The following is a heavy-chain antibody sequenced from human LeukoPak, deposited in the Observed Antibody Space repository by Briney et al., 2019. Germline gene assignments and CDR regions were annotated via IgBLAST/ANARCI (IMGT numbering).Heavy chain of an antibody. CDR1: GYTLTELS. CDR2: MNPNSGNT. CDR3: ARGVRREATCAY. J-gene: IGHJ4*02. Sequence: GASVKVSCKVSGYTLTELSMHWARQATGQGLEWMGWMNPNSGNTGYAQKFQGRVTMTRNTSISTAYMELSSLRSEDTAVYYCARGVRREATCAYWGQGTLVTVSS. D-gene: IGHD5-12*01. V-gene: IGHV1-8*01.